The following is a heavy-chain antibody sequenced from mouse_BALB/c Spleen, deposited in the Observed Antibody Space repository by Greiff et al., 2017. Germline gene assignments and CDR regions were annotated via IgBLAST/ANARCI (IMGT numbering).Heavy chain of an antibody. CDR2: IWGGGST. J-gene: IGHJ4*01. D-gene: IGHD1-1*01. CDR3: AKHPITTVVATDAMDY. CDR1: GFSLTDYG. V-gene: IGHV2-6-5*01. Sequence: VKLMESGPGLVAPSQSLSITCTVSGFSLTDYGVSWIRQPPGKGLEWLGVIWGGGSTYYNSALKSRLSISKDNSKSQVFLKMNSLQTDDTAMYYCAKHPITTVVATDAMDYWGQGTSVTVSS.